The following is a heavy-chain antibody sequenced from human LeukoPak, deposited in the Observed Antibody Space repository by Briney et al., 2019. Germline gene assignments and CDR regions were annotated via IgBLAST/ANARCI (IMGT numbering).Heavy chain of an antibody. CDR1: GFTFSSYG. CDR2: ISPSGANT. CDR3: AKDRRPIAAAPDY. V-gene: IGHV3-23*01. Sequence: GGTLRLSCAASGFTFSSYGMSWVRQAPGMGLEWVSSISPSGANTYYADSVKGRFTISRDSSKNTLSLQMNSLRADDTAVYYCAKDRRPIAAAPDYWGQGTLVTVSS. J-gene: IGHJ4*02. D-gene: IGHD6-13*01.